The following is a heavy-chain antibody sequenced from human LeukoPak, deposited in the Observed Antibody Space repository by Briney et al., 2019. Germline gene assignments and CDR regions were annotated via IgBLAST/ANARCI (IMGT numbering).Heavy chain of an antibody. CDR2: IIPIFGTA. D-gene: IGHD1-26*01. V-gene: IGHV1-69*13. CDR3: ARVSDSTSHYDY. J-gene: IGHJ4*02. Sequence: GASVKVSCKASGGTFSSYAISWVRQAPGQGLEWMGGIIPIFGTANYAQKFQGGVTITADESTSTAYMELSSLRSEDTAVYYCARVSDSTSHYDYWGQGTLVTVSS. CDR1: GGTFSSYA.